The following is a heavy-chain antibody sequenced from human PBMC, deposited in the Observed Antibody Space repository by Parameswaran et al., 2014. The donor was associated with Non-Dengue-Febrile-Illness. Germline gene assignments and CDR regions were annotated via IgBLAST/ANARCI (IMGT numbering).Heavy chain of an antibody. CDR1: GGSISSYY. CDR3: ARDLGLVWFGELSPWGGMDV. CDR2: IYYSGST. V-gene: IGHV4-59*01. Sequence: SETLSLTCTVSGGSISSYYWSWIRQPPGKGLEWIGYIYYSGSTNYNPSLKSRVTISVDTSKNQFSLKLSSVTAADTAVYYCARDLGLVWFGELSPWGGMDVWGQGTTVTVSS. J-gene: IGHJ6*02. D-gene: IGHD3-10*01.